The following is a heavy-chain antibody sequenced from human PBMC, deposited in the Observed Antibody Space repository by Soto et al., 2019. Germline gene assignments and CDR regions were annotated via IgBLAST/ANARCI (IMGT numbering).Heavy chain of an antibody. J-gene: IGHJ5*02. V-gene: IGHV2-5*02. D-gene: IGHD3-16*01. CDR3: AHIPNYYQYDWFDP. Sequence: QITLKESGPTLVKPTQTLTLTCTFSGFSLTTRGVGVGWIRQPPGKALECLALIYWDDDKGYSPSLQSRLSIPKDTSKNQVVLTMTNVDPVDTATYYCAHIPNYYQYDWFDPWGQGTLVSVSS. CDR1: GFSLTTRGVG. CDR2: IYWDDDK.